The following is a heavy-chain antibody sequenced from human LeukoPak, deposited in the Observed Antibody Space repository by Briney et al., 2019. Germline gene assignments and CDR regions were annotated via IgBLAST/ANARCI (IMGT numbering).Heavy chain of an antibody. V-gene: IGHV1-69*06. Sequence: SVKVSCKASGGTFSNYAISWVRQAPGQGLEWMGGIIPIFGTANYAQKFQGRVTITADKSTSTAYMELSSLRSEDTAVYYCARGPYYYYYMDVWGKGTTVTVSS. CDR1: GGTFSNYA. CDR3: ARGPYYYYYMDV. J-gene: IGHJ6*03. CDR2: IIPIFGTA.